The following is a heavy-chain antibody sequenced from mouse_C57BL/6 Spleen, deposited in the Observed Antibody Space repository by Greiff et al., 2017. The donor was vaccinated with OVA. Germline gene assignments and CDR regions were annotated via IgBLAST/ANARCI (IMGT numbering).Heavy chain of an antibody. Sequence: DVMLVESGGGLVKPGGSLKLSCAASGFTFSDYGMHWVRQAPEKGLEWVAYISSGSSTIYYADTVKGRFTISRDNAKNTLFLQMTSLRSEDTAMDYCARPGYDAMDYWGQGTSVTVSS. D-gene: IGHD3-1*01. V-gene: IGHV5-17*01. CDR2: ISSGSSTI. CDR1: GFTFSDYG. CDR3: ARPGYDAMDY. J-gene: IGHJ4*01.